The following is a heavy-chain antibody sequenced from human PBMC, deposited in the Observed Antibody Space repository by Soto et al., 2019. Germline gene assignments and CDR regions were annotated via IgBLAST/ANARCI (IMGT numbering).Heavy chain of an antibody. CDR3: AREFRYCSSTSCYSPNHNWFDP. D-gene: IGHD2-2*01. Sequence: PGGSLRLSCAASGFTFSSYWMSWVRQAPGKGLEWVANIKQDGSEKYYVDSVKGRFTISRDNAKNSLYLQMNSLRAEDTAVYYCAREFRYCSSTSCYSPNHNWFDPWGQGT. CDR2: IKQDGSEK. J-gene: IGHJ5*02. CDR1: GFTFSSYW. V-gene: IGHV3-7*01.